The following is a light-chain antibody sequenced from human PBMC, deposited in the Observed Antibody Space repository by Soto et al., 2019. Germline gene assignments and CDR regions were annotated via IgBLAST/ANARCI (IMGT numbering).Light chain of an antibody. CDR2: VAS. V-gene: IGKV3-15*01. J-gene: IGKJ1*01. Sequence: EIVMTQSPATLSVSPGERATLSCRASQSVSSNLAWYQQKPGQAPRLLIYVASTRPTGIPARFSGSGSGTEFTLTISSLQSEDFAVYYCQQYNNWPRTFGQGTKVDIK. CDR3: QQYNNWPRT. CDR1: QSVSSN.